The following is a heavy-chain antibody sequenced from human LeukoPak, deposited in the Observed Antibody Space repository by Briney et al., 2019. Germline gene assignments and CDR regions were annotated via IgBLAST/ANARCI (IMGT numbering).Heavy chain of an antibody. CDR1: GLTXSSYS. CDR2: ISSSSTTI. J-gene: IGHJ4*02. Sequence: SGLTXSSYSXNWVREAPGKXXEGVSYISSSSTTIYYADSVKAPFTISRDNAKNSLYLQMNSLRAEDTAVYYCATTYSSSWIDYWGQGTLVTVSS. V-gene: IGHV3-48*04. D-gene: IGHD6-13*01. CDR3: ATTYSSSWIDY.